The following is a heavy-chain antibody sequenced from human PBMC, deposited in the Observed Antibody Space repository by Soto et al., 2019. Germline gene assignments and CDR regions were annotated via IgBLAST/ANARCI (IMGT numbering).Heavy chain of an antibody. CDR2: VSSGGSYI. V-gene: IGHV3-21*01. CDR1: FTFSMYS. Sequence: EVQVVESGGGLVQPGGSLRLSCSFTFSMYSMSWVSQAPGKGLEWVASVSSGGSYITYADSVKGRFTISRDNANNSVSLQMNSLRVDDKAVYFCTRDKGGSYDSWFDPWGQGTLVTVSS. J-gene: IGHJ5*02. CDR3: TRDKGGSYDSWFDP. D-gene: IGHD1-26*01.